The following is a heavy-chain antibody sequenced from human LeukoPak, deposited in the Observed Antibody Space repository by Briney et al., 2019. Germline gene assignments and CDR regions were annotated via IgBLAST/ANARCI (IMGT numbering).Heavy chain of an antibody. CDR2: IGGRGTST. V-gene: IGHV3-23*01. Sequence: GGSLRLSCAASGFTFSSYAMTWVRQAPGKGPEWVSAIGGRGTSTYYADSLGGRFTISRDNSKDMLYLQMNSLKVEDTATYYCGKEGGAWGQGTKVTVSS. J-gene: IGHJ5*02. CDR3: GKEGGA. D-gene: IGHD3-16*01. CDR1: GFTFSSYA.